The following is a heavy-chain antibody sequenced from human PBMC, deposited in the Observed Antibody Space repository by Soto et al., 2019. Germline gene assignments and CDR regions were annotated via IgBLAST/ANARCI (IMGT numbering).Heavy chain of an antibody. Sequence: QVQLVESGGGVVQPRRSLRLSCAVSGFTFNNSGMHWIRQAPGKGLEWVAVISFDGSETYYADSMKGRFTISRDNSKNMLQLQMNSLRAEDTAIYYCAKDRVPGAYGHYYGMDVWGQGTTVTVSS. CDR2: ISFDGSET. CDR3: AKDRVPGAYGHYYGMDV. D-gene: IGHD5-12*01. V-gene: IGHV3-30*18. J-gene: IGHJ6*02. CDR1: GFTFNNSG.